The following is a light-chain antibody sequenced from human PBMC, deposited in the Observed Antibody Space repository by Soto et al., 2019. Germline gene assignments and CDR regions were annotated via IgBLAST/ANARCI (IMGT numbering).Light chain of an antibody. CDR2: GAS. Sequence: TTQHQNTQSVSPGERATLSCRASQSVSSNLAWYQQKPGQAPRLLIYGASTRATGIPARFSGSGSGTEFTLTISILQSEDREVCYGCRYDISAGPLFGSRTSGG. CDR3: CRYDISAGPLFGSRT. CDR1: QSVSSN. J-gene: IGKJ4*01. V-gene: IGKV3-15*01.